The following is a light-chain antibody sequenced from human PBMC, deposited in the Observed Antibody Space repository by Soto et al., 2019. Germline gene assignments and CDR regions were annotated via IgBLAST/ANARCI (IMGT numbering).Light chain of an antibody. CDR3: LHDYNYPRT. Sequence: AIQMTQSPSSLSASVGDRVTITCRASQGIRSELAWYQQKPGKAPNLLIYAASTLQSGVPSRFSGSGSGIDFTLTISSVQPEDFATYYCLHDYNYPRTFGQGTRVEIK. CDR1: QGIRSE. CDR2: AAS. J-gene: IGKJ1*01. V-gene: IGKV1-6*01.